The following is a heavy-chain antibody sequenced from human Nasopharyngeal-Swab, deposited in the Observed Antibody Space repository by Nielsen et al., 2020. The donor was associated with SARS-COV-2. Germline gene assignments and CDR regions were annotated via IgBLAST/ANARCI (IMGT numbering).Heavy chain of an antibody. Sequence: ASVKVSCTASGYTFTSYGISWVRQAPGQGLEWMGWISAYNGNPNYAQKLQGRVTMTTDTSTSTAYMELRSLRSDDTAVYYCARAMGSGSLSDWYYYYGMDVWGQGTTVTVSS. CDR1: GYTFTSYG. D-gene: IGHD6-19*01. J-gene: IGHJ6*02. V-gene: IGHV1-18*01. CDR3: ARAMGSGSLSDWYYYYGMDV. CDR2: ISAYNGNP.